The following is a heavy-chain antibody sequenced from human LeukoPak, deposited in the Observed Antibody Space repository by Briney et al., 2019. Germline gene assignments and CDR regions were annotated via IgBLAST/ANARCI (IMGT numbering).Heavy chain of an antibody. V-gene: IGHV1-18*01. Sequence: ASVKVSCKASGYTFTSYGISWVRQAPGQGLEWMGWISAYNGNTDFAQKLQGRVTMTTDTSTNTVYMELRSLRSDDTAMYYCARVAYYDSSGYFDYWGQGTLVTVSS. CDR2: ISAYNGNT. CDR3: ARVAYYDSSGYFDY. CDR1: GYTFTSYG. J-gene: IGHJ4*02. D-gene: IGHD3-22*01.